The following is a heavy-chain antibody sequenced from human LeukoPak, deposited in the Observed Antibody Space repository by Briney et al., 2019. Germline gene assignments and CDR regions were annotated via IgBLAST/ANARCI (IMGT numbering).Heavy chain of an antibody. CDR1: GGTSSSYA. D-gene: IGHD5-12*01. V-gene: IGHV1-69*04. CDR2: IIPILGIA. Sequence: ASVKVSCKASGGTSSSYAISWVRQAPGQGLEWMGRIIPILGIANYAQKFQGRVTITADKSTSTAYMELSSLRSEDTAVYYCATHMVAPYFDYWGQGTLVTVSS. J-gene: IGHJ4*02. CDR3: ATHMVAPYFDY.